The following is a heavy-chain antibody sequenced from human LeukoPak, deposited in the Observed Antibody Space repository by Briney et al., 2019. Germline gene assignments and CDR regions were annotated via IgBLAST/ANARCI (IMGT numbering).Heavy chain of an antibody. V-gene: IGHV3-7*03. CDR2: IKQDGSEK. J-gene: IGHJ4*02. Sequence: GGSLRLSCAASGFTFSSYWMSWVRQAPGKGLEWVANIKQDGSEKYYVDSVKGRFTISRDNAKNSLYLQMNSLRAEDTAVYYCARGDCGGNSGGYFDYWGQGTLVTVSS. CDR1: GFTFSSYW. D-gene: IGHD4-23*01. CDR3: ARGDCGGNSGGYFDY.